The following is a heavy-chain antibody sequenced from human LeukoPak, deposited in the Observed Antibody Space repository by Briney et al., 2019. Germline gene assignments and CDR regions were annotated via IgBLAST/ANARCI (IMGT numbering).Heavy chain of an antibody. CDR2: IYSTGNT. J-gene: IGHJ4*02. V-gene: IGHV4-38-2*01. Sequence: SETLSLTCDASGYTVSSDYNRGWIRQSPGKGLEWIGNIYSTGNTYYNPSLQSRVTISVDASKNQFSLRLSSLTSADRAVYYCASRLSVTTALSFYFWGQGILVTVSS. D-gene: IGHD4-17*01. CDR3: ASRLSVTTALSFYF. CDR1: GYTVSSDYN.